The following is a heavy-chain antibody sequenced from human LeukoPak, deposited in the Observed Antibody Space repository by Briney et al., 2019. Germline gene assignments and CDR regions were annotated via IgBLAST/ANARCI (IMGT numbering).Heavy chain of an antibody. D-gene: IGHD5-18*01. Sequence: SGTLSLTCTVSGGSISSGGYFWNWIRQLPGKGLEWIGYIYSSGSTYNPSLKSRVIISLDTSKNQFSLKLNSVTAADTAVYYCARGGKKTAMVTSWGQGTLVTVPS. CDR2: IYSSGST. J-gene: IGHJ4*02. CDR3: ARGGKKTAMVTS. CDR1: GGSISSGGYF. V-gene: IGHV4-31*03.